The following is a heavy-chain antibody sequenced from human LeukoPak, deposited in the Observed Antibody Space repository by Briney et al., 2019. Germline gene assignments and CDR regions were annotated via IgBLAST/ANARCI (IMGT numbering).Heavy chain of an antibody. CDR1: GGTFSSYA. D-gene: IGHD2-2*01. J-gene: IGHJ4*02. Sequence: SVKVSCKASGGTFSSYAISWVRQAPGQGLEWMGGIIPIFGTANYAQKFQGRVTITTDESTSTAYMELSSLRSEDTAVYYCVGYCSSTSCYDLDYWGQGTLVTVSS. CDR3: VGYCSSTSCYDLDY. CDR2: IIPIFGTA. V-gene: IGHV1-69*05.